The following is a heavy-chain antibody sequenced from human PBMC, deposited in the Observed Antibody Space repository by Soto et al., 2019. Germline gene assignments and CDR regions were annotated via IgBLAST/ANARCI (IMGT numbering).Heavy chain of an antibody. Sequence: QVQLVQSGAEVKKPGASVKVSCKASGYIFTRHDINWVRQATGQGLEWMGWMNPNTGNRGYAQKFQGRVTMTGNTSISTAYMELSNLRSEDTAVYYCAREERVVTATKFQYGLDVWGQGTTVTVSS. J-gene: IGHJ6*02. CDR2: MNPNTGNR. CDR1: GYIFTRHD. V-gene: IGHV1-8*01. CDR3: AREERVVTATKFQYGLDV. D-gene: IGHD2-21*02.